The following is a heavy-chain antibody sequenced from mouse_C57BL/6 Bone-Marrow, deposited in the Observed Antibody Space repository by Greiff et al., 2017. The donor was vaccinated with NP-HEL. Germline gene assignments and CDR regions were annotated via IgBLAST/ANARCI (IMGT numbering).Heavy chain of an antibody. D-gene: IGHD2-2*01. CDR2: INPSNGGT. CDR3: AREDLRWLRRDYFDY. V-gene: IGHV1-53*01. CDR1: GYTFTSYW. J-gene: IGHJ2*01. Sequence: QVQLQQPGTELVKPGASVKLSCKASGYTFTSYWMHWVKQRPGQGLEWIGNINPSNGGTNYNEKFKSKATLTVDKSSSTAYMQLSSLTSEDSAVYYCAREDLRWLRRDYFDYGGQGTTLTVSS.